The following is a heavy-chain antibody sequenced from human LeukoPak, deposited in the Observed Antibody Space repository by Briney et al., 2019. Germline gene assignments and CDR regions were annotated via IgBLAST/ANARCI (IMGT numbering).Heavy chain of an antibody. Sequence: SETLSLTCTVSSYSISSGYYWGWIRQPPGKGLEWIGEINHSGSTNYNPSLKSRVTISVDTSKNQFSLKLSSVTAADTAVYYCARGRRVTMVRGVYFDYWGQGTLVTVSS. CDR1: SYSISSGYY. D-gene: IGHD3-10*01. V-gene: IGHV4-38-2*02. CDR3: ARGRRVTMVRGVYFDY. CDR2: INHSGST. J-gene: IGHJ4*02.